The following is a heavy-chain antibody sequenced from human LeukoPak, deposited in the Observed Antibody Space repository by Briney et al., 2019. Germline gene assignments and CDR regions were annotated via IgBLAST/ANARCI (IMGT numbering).Heavy chain of an antibody. CDR1: GYTFTGYY. J-gene: IGHJ4*02. CDR2: INPKSGDT. D-gene: IGHD2-2*01. V-gene: IGHV1-2*02. CDR3: AREASYCTSTSCPLFAY. Sequence: ASVKVSCKASGYTFTGYYMHWVRQAPGQGLEWMGWINPKSGDTSYAQKLQGRVTTTGDTSISTAYMELNRLISDDTAVYYCAREASYCTSTSCPLFAYWGQGTLLTVSS.